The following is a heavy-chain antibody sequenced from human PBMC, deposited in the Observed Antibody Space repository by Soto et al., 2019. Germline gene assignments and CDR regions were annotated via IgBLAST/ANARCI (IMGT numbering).Heavy chain of an antibody. D-gene: IGHD3-16*01. J-gene: IGHJ4*02. Sequence: SLRLSYAASGFTFSGSGMHWGRQAPGKGLEWVASIWYDGSDKYYADSVRGRFTISRDNSKNTLSLQMNSLRAEDTAVYHCAFGNLSYYFDYWGQGTPVTVSS. CDR1: GFTFSGSG. CDR3: AFGNLSYYFDY. V-gene: IGHV3-33*01. CDR2: IWYDGSDK.